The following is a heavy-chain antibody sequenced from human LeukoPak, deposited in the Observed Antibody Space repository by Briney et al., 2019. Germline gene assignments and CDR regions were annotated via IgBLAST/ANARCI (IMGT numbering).Heavy chain of an antibody. CDR3: ARVNYDFWSGYQYHYFDY. CDR1: GGSISSYY. J-gene: IGHJ4*02. CDR2: IYTSGST. V-gene: IGHV4-4*07. Sequence: PSETLSLTCTVSGGSISSYYWSRIRQPAGKGLEWIGRIYTSGSTNYNPSLKSRVTMSVDTSKNQFSLKLSSVTAADTAVYYCARVNYDFWSGYQYHYFDYWGQGTLVTVSS. D-gene: IGHD3-3*01.